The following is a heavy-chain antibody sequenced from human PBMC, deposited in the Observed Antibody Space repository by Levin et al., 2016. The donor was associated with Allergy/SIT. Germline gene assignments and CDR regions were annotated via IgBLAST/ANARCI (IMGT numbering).Heavy chain of an antibody. V-gene: IGHV3-74*01. D-gene: IGHD6-13*01. J-gene: IGHJ4*02. CDR1: GFTFSSYW. CDR3: ARGSRYSSSRPDY. CDR2: INSDGSST. Sequence: GESLKISCEASGFTFSSYWMHWVRQAPGKGLVWVSRINSDGSSTSYADSVKGRFTISRDNAKNTLYLQMNSLRAEDTAVYYCARGSRYSSSRPDYWGQGTLVTVSS.